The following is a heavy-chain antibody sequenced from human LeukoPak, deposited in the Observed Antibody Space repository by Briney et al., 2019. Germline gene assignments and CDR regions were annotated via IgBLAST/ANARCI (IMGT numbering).Heavy chain of an antibody. V-gene: IGHV4-39*07. Sequence: SETLSLTCTVSGGSISSSSYSWGWIRQPPGKGLEWIGNIYYSGSTYYNPSLKSRVTISVDTSKNQFSLKLSSVTAADTAVYYCATLLADGSYHFDYWGQGTLVTVSS. CDR1: GGSISSSSYS. D-gene: IGHD1-26*01. CDR2: IYYSGST. J-gene: IGHJ4*02. CDR3: ATLLADGSYHFDY.